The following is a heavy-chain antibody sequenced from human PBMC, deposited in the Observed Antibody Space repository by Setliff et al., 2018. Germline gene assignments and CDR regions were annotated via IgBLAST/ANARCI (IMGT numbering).Heavy chain of an antibody. Sequence: TLSLTCTVSGDSLTSGPYYWTWVRQPAGKGLEWIGHIYSEGTTNYSPSLRSRVTISSDTSKNQFSLQLNSVTATDAAVYYCARGRLLYVGDSHYFDIWGQGTLVTVSS. J-gene: IGHJ4*02. D-gene: IGHD4-17*01. CDR3: ARGRLLYVGDSHYFDI. CDR1: GDSLTSGPYY. V-gene: IGHV4-61*09. CDR2: IYSEGTT.